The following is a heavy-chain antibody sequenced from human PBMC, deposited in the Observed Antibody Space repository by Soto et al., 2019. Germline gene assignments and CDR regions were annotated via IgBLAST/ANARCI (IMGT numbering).Heavy chain of an antibody. CDR1: GDSTSRGGYY. V-gene: IGHV4-31*03. CDR3: ARGAADYGDAFDI. Sequence: QVRLQESGPGLVKPSQTLSLTCRVSGDSTSRGGYYWSWIRQHPGKGLEWIGYIYWSGNTYFNPSLNIRVSISLGTSSNQFSLNLTSVTAADTAVYYCARGAADYGDAFDIWGQGTTVTVSS. J-gene: IGHJ3*02. CDR2: IYWSGNT. D-gene: IGHD4-17*01.